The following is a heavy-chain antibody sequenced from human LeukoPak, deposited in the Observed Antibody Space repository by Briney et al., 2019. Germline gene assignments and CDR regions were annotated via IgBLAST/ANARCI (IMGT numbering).Heavy chain of an antibody. D-gene: IGHD3-3*01. CDR2: ISYDGSNK. CDR3: AREAGRITIFGVEMYDAFDI. CDR1: GFTFSSYA. Sequence: GGSLRLSCAASGFTFSSYAMHWVRQAPGKGLEWVAVISYDGSNKYYADSVKGRFTISRDNSKNTLYLQMNSLRAEDTAVYYCAREAGRITIFGVEMYDAFDIWGQGTMVTVSS. V-gene: IGHV3-30-3*01. J-gene: IGHJ3*02.